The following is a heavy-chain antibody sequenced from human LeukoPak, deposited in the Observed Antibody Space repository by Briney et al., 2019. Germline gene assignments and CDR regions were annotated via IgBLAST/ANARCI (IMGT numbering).Heavy chain of an antibody. D-gene: IGHD3-3*01. V-gene: IGHV1-69*05. CDR2: IIPIVGTT. Sequence: GASVKVSCKASGGTFSSYGVSWVRQAPGQGLEWMGRIIPIVGTTNYAQKFQGRVTITTDESQRTVYMELRSMRSEDTAVYYCAKDSDGIGAIKKWYFDLWGRGTLVTVSS. CDR1: GGTFSSYG. J-gene: IGHJ2*01. CDR3: AKDSDGIGAIKKWYFDL.